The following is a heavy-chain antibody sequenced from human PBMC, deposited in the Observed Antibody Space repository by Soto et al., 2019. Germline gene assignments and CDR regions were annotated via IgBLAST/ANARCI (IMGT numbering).Heavy chain of an antibody. V-gene: IGHV3-23*01. CDR2: INDVGVNT. CDR3: ARVGCSSTSCSYYYGMDV. D-gene: IGHD2-2*01. J-gene: IGHJ6*02. Sequence: GGSLRLSCAASGFTFSNEPMGWVRQAPGKGLEWVSTINDVGVNTFYADSVKGRFTISRDNSKTTLYLQMNSLRAEDTALYYCARVGCSSTSCSYYYGMDVWGQGTTVTVSS. CDR1: GFTFSNEP.